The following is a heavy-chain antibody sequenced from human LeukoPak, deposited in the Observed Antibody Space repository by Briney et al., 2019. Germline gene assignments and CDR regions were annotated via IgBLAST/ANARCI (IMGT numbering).Heavy chain of an antibody. V-gene: IGHV3-30*02. D-gene: IGHD4-23*01. Sequence: GGSLRLSCAASGFTFNNFGMHWVRQAPGKGLEWVSFIGYEGGHKYYADSVKGRFTISKDNSKATLYLQMNSLRPEDTAVYYCAKDLHGGYSSDYWGQGTLVTVFS. CDR1: GFTFNNFG. CDR2: IGYEGGHK. J-gene: IGHJ4*02. CDR3: AKDLHGGYSSDY.